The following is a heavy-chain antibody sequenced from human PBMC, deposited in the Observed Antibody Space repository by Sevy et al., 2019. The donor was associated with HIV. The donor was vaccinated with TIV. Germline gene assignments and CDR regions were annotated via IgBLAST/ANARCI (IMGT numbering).Heavy chain of an antibody. D-gene: IGHD1-26*01. CDR1: GYTFTSYG. CDR3: ARLLGSTEFGYYFDY. J-gene: IGHJ4*02. Sequence: ASVKVSCKASGYTFTSYGLSWVRQAPGQGLEWMRGIRPYNGNTDYAQKLQGRVTVTTDTSTTTAYMELRSLRSDDTALYYCARLLGSTEFGYYFDYWGQGTLVTVSS. V-gene: IGHV1-18*01. CDR2: IRPYNGNT.